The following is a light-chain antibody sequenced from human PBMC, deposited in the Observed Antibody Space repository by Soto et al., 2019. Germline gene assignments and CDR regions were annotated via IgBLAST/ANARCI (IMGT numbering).Light chain of an antibody. J-gene: IGLJ2*01. CDR2: DVS. V-gene: IGLV2-11*01. Sequence: QSALTQPRSVSGSPGQSVTISCTGTTSDVGDYDSVSWYQQHPGKAPRFMIYDVSKRPSGVPDRFSGSKSGNTASLTISGLQAEDEADYYCSTYVGSSVVFGGGTKVTVL. CDR3: STYVGSSVV. CDR1: TSDVGDYDS.